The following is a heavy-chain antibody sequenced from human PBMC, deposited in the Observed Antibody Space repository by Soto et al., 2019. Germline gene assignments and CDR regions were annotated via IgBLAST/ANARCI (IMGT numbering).Heavy chain of an antibody. CDR2: ISFEGSYK. V-gene: IGHV3-30*04. J-gene: IGHJ4*02. CDR1: GFAIRSNA. CDR3: VRAAGIAAAGSSQGVL. D-gene: IGHD6-13*01. Sequence: GGSLRLSCEASGFAIRSNAIHWVRQAPGKGLEWVAVISFEGSYKYYADSVKGRFTVSRDNSKNTVSLQMDSLTGEDSALYYCVRAAGIAAAGSSQGVLWGQGTLVTVSS.